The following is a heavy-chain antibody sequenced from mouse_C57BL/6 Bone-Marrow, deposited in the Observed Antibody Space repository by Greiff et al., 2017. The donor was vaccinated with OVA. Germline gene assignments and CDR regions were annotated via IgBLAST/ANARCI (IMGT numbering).Heavy chain of an antibody. D-gene: IGHD2-5*01. J-gene: IGHJ3*01. CDR1: GFTFSSYA. V-gene: IGHV5-4*01. CDR2: ISDGGSYT. Sequence: DVMLVESGGGLVKPGGSLKLSCAASGFTFSSYAMSWVRQTPEKRLEWVATISDGGSYTYYPDNVKGRFTISRDNAKNNLYLQMSHLKSEDTAMYYCARDRGYSNPLGFAYWGQGTLVTVSA. CDR3: ARDRGYSNPLGFAY.